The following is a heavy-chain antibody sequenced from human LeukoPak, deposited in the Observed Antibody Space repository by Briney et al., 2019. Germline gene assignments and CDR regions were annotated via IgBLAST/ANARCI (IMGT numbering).Heavy chain of an antibody. J-gene: IGHJ4*02. CDR1: GFTFSNYA. D-gene: IGHD3-10*01. Sequence: GGSLRLSCAASGFTFSNYAMTWVRQAPGKGLEGVSGISDSGGSVYYADSVKGRLTISRDNSKNTVYLQMSGLRAEDTAVYYCVRTIDYYGAGSTRGYFAHWGQGTLVTVSS. CDR3: VRTIDYYGAGSTRGYFAH. CDR2: ISDSGGSV. V-gene: IGHV3-23*01.